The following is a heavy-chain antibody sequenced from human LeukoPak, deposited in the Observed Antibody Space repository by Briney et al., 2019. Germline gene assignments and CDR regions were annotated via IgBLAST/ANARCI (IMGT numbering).Heavy chain of an antibody. CDR3: ARGGEGSAFDI. Sequence: PSETLSLTCTVSGGSISSYYWSWIRQPPGKGVEWNGYTYTNTSTNYNPPLKRQVTISVDTPKNQASQKLGSATAAGTAVYYCARGGEGSAFDIWGQGTMVTVSS. J-gene: IGHJ3*02. CDR1: GGSISSYY. D-gene: IGHD3-16*01. V-gene: IGHV4-4*09. CDR2: TYTNTST.